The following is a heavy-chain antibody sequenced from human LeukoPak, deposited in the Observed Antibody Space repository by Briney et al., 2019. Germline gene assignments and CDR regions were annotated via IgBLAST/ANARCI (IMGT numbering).Heavy chain of an antibody. D-gene: IGHD5/OR15-5a*01. Sequence: PGGSLRLSCAASGFTFSSYEMNWVRQAPGKGLEWVSYISSSGSTRYYADSVKGRFTISRDNAKNSLYLQMNSLRAEDTAVYYCVRDHHRRLYDSQARDTFDIWGRGTMVTVSS. CDR3: VRDHHRRLYDSQARDTFDI. V-gene: IGHV3-48*03. CDR1: GFTFSSYE. CDR2: ISSSGSTR. J-gene: IGHJ3*02.